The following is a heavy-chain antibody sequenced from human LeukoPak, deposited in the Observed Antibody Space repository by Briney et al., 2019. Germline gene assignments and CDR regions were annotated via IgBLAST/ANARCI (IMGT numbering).Heavy chain of an antibody. Sequence: SETLSLTCAVYGGSFSGYYWTWIRQSAGKGLEWIGHIYTNGSTTYNPSLKSRVTVSVDTSKNQFSLKLTSVTAADTAVYYCATFLEASGSYYYYYMDVWGKGTTVTVSS. J-gene: IGHJ6*03. CDR2: IYTNGST. V-gene: IGHV4-59*10. CDR1: GGSFSGYY. CDR3: ATFLEASGSYYYYYMDV. D-gene: IGHD3-10*01.